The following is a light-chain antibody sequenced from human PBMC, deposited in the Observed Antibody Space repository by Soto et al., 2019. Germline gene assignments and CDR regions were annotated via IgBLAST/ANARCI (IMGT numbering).Light chain of an antibody. J-gene: IGLJ1*01. Sequence: QSALTQPPSVSGSPGQSVTISCTGTSSDVGSYNRVSWYQQPPGTAPKLMIYEVSNRPSGVPDRFSGSKSGNTASLTISGLKAEDEAEYYCTSYRSSSTFVFGPGTKVT. CDR3: TSYRSSSTFV. CDR2: EVS. CDR1: SSDVGSYNR. V-gene: IGLV2-18*02.